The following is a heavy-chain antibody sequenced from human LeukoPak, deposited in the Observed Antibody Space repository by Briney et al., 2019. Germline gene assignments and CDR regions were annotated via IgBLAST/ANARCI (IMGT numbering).Heavy chain of an antibody. V-gene: IGHV1-8*03. CDR1: GYTFYLHD. J-gene: IGHJ4*02. CDR2: INPKSGNT. D-gene: IGHD6-19*01. CDR3: ARGHAVAGTRFYDS. Sequence: PGASVKVSCKTSGYTFYLHDINWVRQAPGQGLEWMGWINPKSGNTGYSLKFQGRITITRSNSMSTAYMELSSLTSEDTGVYYCARGHAVAGTRFYDSWGQGTLVTVSS.